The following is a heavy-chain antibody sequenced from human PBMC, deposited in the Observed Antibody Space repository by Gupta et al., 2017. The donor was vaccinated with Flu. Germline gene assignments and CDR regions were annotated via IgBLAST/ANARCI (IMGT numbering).Heavy chain of an antibody. CDR1: GFTFSSYA. Sequence: VQPGGSLRLSCAASGFTFSSYAMSWVRQAPGKGLEWVSAISGSGGSTYYADSVKGRFTISRDNSKNTLYLQMNSLRAEDTAVYYCAKAVSLWFGVIKERDMVDWLLDYWGQGTLVTVSS. J-gene: IGHJ4*02. CDR2: ISGSGGST. CDR3: AKAVSLWFGVIKERDMVDWLLDY. V-gene: IGHV3-23*01. D-gene: IGHD3-10*01.